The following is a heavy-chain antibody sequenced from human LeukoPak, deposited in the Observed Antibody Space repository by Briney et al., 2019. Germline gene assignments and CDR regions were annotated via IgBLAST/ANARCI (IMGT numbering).Heavy chain of an antibody. V-gene: IGHV3-30*02. J-gene: IGHJ4*02. D-gene: IGHD3-10*01. CDR1: GFSFTSYN. CDR2: IRYDGSNK. CDR3: AKVYGSGSLFDY. Sequence: GGSLRLSCVASGFSFTSYNFHWVRQAPGKGLEWVSFIRYDGSNKYYADSVKGRFTISRDNFKNTLYLQMNSLRAEDTAIYYCAKVYGSGSLFDYWGQGTLVIVSS.